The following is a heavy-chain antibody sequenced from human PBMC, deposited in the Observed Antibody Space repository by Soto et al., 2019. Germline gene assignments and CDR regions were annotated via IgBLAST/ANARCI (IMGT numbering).Heavy chain of an antibody. CDR3: ARGGNRYSNVASGVGGFDY. Sequence: QMQLQESGPGLVKPSESLSLTCTVSGASISSSYWSWIRQSPGKGLEWIGYVYHTGSTNYNPSLKSRVTISLDTSKSHFSLNLTSLTTADTAVYFCARGGNRYSNVASGVGGFDYWGQGSLVTVSS. D-gene: IGHD5-12*01. CDR1: GASISSSY. V-gene: IGHV4-59*01. CDR2: VYHTGST. J-gene: IGHJ4*02.